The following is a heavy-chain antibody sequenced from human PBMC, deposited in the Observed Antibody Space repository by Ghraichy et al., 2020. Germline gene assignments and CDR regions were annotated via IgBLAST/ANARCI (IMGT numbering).Heavy chain of an antibody. D-gene: IGHD6-19*01. CDR2: IYYSGST. CDR1: GGSISSYY. CDR3: ARGPHIAVADYNWFDP. J-gene: IGHJ5*02. Sequence: GSLTLSCTVSGGSISSYYWSWIRQPPGKGLEWIGYIYYSGSTNNHPSLKSRVTISVDTSKNQFSLKLSSVTAADTAVYYCARGPHIAVADYNWFDPWGQGTLVTVSP. V-gene: IGHV4-59*01.